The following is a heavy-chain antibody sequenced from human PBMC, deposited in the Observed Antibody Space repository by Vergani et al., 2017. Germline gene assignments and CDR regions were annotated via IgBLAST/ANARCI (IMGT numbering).Heavy chain of an antibody. CDR3: ARGCGRTSWYRRGEYWCDP. D-gene: IGHD2-2*02. J-gene: IGHJ5*02. Sequence: QVQLVQSGAEVKKPGASVKVSCQASGYTFTSYYIHWVRQPPGQGLEWMGIINPSGGSTNYAQKFQGRVTMTRDTSTSTVFMELSSLRSEDTAVYYCARGCGRTSWYRRGEYWCDPWGEGTLVTVSS. CDR2: INPSGGST. CDR1: GYTFTSYY. V-gene: IGHV1-46*01.